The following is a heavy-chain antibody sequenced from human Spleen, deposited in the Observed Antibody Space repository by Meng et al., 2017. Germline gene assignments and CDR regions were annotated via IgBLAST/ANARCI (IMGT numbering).Heavy chain of an antibody. CDR2: INAGNGNT. J-gene: IGHJ5*02. CDR3: ARSWMVQGNWFDR. CDR1: GYTFTSYG. V-gene: IGHV1-3*01. Sequence: QVHLVQTGAEVKKPGASVKVACEASGYTFTSYGFHWVRQAPGQRLEWMGWINAGNGNTKYSQHFQGRVTITRDTSASTAYMELSSLRSEDTAVYYCARSWMVQGNWFDRWGQGTLVTVSS. D-gene: IGHD6-19*01.